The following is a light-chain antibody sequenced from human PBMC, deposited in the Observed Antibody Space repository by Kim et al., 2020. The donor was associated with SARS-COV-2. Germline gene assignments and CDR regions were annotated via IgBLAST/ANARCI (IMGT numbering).Light chain of an antibody. V-gene: IGKV3-11*02. CDR2: YAS. CDR3: QQHDRVPRT. CDR1: EIVSHH. Sequence: LHPEATAPPSRAGREIVSHHLAWYQQKPGQAPRLLICYASTRASGIPDRFSGGGSGRDFTLTINSLETDESGVYFCQQHDRVPRTFGQGTKVDIK. J-gene: IGKJ1*01.